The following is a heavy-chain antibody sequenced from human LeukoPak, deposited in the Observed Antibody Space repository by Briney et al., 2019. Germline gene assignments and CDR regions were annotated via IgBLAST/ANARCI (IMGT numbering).Heavy chain of an antibody. CDR1: GYSFTSYW. CDR2: IYPGDSDT. J-gene: IGHJ3*02. D-gene: IGHD3-22*01. V-gene: IGHV5-51*01. Sequence: GASLKISCKGSGYSFTSYWIGWVRRLPGKGREWMGIIYPGDSDTRYSPSFQGQGTISADKSISTAYLQWSSLKVSDTAMYYCARWYYYERNDAFDIWGQGTMVTVSS. CDR3: ARWYYYERNDAFDI.